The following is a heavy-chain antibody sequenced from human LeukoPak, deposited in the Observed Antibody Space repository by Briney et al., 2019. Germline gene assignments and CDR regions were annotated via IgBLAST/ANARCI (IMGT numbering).Heavy chain of an antibody. Sequence: GGSLRLSCAASGFTFSNYEMNWVRQAPGKGLEWVAFISSSGNTRYYADSVRGRFTISRDNAKNSVYLQMNSLGGEDTAVYYCARRGWFGELFPANYWGQGTLVTVSS. J-gene: IGHJ4*02. V-gene: IGHV3-48*03. CDR1: GFTFSNYE. D-gene: IGHD3-10*01. CDR2: ISSSGNTR. CDR3: ARRGWFGELFPANY.